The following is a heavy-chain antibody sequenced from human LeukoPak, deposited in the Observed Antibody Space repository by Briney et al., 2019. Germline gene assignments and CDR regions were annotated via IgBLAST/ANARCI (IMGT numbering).Heavy chain of an antibody. CDR2: IYYSGST. CDR1: GGSISSGGYY. J-gene: IGHJ6*03. V-gene: IGHV4-31*03. Sequence: PSETLSLTCTVSGGSISSGGYYWRWIRQHPGKALEWIGYIYYSGSTYYNPSLKSRVTNSVDTSKNQFSLKLSSVTAADTAVYYCASSTTTSIAARRRHYYYFYFMDVWGKGTTVTVSS. D-gene: IGHD6-6*01. CDR3: ASSTTTSIAARRRHYYYFYFMDV.